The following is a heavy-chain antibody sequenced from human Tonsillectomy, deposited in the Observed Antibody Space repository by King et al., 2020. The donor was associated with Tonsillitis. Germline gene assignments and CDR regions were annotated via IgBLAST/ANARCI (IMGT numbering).Heavy chain of an antibody. V-gene: IGHV3-23*04. Sequence: VQLVESGGGLVQPGGSLRLSCAASGFTFSSYAMSWVRQAPGKGLEWVSTISGSGGSTYNADSVKGRFTISRDNSKNMLYLQMNSLRAEDTAVYYCAKEGAYSNSRRYWYFDLWGRGTLVTVSS. CDR1: GFTFSSYA. CDR3: AKEGAYSNSRRYWYFDL. D-gene: IGHD4-11*01. J-gene: IGHJ2*01. CDR2: ISGSGGST.